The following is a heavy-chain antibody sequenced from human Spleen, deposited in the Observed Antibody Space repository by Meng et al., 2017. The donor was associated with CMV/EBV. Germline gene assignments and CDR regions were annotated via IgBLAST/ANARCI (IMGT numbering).Heavy chain of an antibody. D-gene: IGHD6-19*01. CDR2: INHSGST. CDR1: GGSFSGYY. J-gene: IGHJ4*02. V-gene: IGHV4-34*01. Sequence: LSLTGAVYGGSFSGYYWSWIRQPPGKGLEWIGEINHSGSTNYTPSLKSRVTISVDTSKNQFSLKLSSVTAADTAVYYCASSGWYRGYWGQGTLVTVSS. CDR3: ASSGWYRGY.